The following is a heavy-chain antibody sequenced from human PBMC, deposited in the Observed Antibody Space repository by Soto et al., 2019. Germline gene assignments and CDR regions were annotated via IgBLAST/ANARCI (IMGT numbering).Heavy chain of an antibody. CDR2: INPNSGGT. V-gene: IGHV1-2*02. Sequence: QVQLVQSGAEVKKPGASVKVSCKASGYTFTGYYMHWVRQAPGQGLEGMGWINPNSGGTNYAQKFQGRVTMTRDTSVSTAYMELSRLRSDDTAVYYCAREWVLISIAAAGTRYFDYWGQGTLVTVSS. D-gene: IGHD6-13*01. CDR1: GYTFTGYY. CDR3: AREWVLISIAAAGTRYFDY. J-gene: IGHJ4*02.